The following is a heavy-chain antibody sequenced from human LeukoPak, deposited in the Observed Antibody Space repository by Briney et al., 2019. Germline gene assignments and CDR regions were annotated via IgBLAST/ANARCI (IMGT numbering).Heavy chain of an antibody. Sequence: SQTLSLTCAISGDSVSSNSAAWNWIRQSPSRGLEWLGRTYYRSKWYNDYAVSVKSRITINPDTSKNQFSLQLNSVTPEDTAVYYCARDSGNYDILTGYSMDAWGQGTTVTVSS. CDR1: GDSVSSNSAA. D-gene: IGHD3-9*01. J-gene: IGHJ6*02. V-gene: IGHV6-1*01. CDR3: ARDSGNYDILTGYSMDA. CDR2: TYYRSKWYN.